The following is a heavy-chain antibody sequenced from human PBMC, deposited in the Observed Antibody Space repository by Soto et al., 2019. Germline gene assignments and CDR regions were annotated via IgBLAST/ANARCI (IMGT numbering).Heavy chain of an antibody. Sequence: GGSLRLSCAASGFTFSSYAMHWVRQAPGKGLEWVAVISYDGSNKYYADSVKGRFTISRDNSKNTLYLQMNSLRAEDTAVYYCARGSGEDYYYGMDVWGQGTTVTVSS. CDR3: ARGSGEDYYYGMDV. J-gene: IGHJ6*02. V-gene: IGHV3-30-3*01. CDR1: GFTFSSYA. D-gene: IGHD5-12*01. CDR2: ISYDGSNK.